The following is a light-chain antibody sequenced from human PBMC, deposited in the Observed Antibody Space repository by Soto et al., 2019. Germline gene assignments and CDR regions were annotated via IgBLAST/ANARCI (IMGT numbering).Light chain of an antibody. CDR2: GAS. V-gene: IGKV3-15*01. CDR1: QSVSSN. CDR3: QQYYNWPYT. Sequence: EIVMTQSPATLSVSPGERATLSCRASQSVSSNLAWYQQKPGQAPRLLIDGASTRATGIAARFSGSGSGTESTLTISSLQSKDFAVYYCQQYYNWPYTFGQGTKLEIK. J-gene: IGKJ2*01.